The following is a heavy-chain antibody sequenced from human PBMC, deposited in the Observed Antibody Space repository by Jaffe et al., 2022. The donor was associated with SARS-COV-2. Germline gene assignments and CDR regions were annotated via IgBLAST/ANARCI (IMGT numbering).Heavy chain of an antibody. CDR3: ARYYTSNYYMDV. CDR1: GGSISSSSYY. D-gene: IGHD3-10*01. Sequence: QLQLQESGPGLVKPSETLSLTCTVSGGSISSSSYYWGWIRQPPGKGLEWIGSIYYSGSTYYNPSLKSRVTISVDTSKNQFSLKLSSVTAADTAVYYCARYYTSNYYMDVWGKGTTVTVSS. CDR2: IYYSGST. V-gene: IGHV4-39*01. J-gene: IGHJ6*03.